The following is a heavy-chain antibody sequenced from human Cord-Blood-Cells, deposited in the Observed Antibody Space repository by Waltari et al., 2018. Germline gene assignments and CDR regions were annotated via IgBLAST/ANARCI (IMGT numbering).Heavy chain of an antibody. CDR1: GGSFSGYY. V-gene: IGHV4-34*01. D-gene: IGHD2-15*01. J-gene: IGHJ4*02. CDR2: INHSGST. CDR3: ARRLAASDY. Sequence: QVQLQQWGAGLLKPSETLSLTCAVHGGSFSGYYWSWIRQPPGKGLEWIGEINHSGSTNYNPSLKSRVTISVDTSKNQFSLKLSSVTAADTAVYYCARRLAASDYWGQGTLVTVSS.